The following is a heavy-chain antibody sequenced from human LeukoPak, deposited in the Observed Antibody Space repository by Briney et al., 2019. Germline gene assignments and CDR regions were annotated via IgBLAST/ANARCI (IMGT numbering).Heavy chain of an antibody. CDR1: GGSISSYY. D-gene: IGHD5-18*01. Sequence: SETLSLTCTVSGGSISSYYWSWIRQPPGKGLEWIGYIYYSGSTNYNPSLKSRVTISVDTSKNQFSLKLSSVTAADTAVYYCARGGYSYGSGLDYWGQGTLVTVSS. V-gene: IGHV4-59*01. J-gene: IGHJ4*02. CDR3: ARGGYSYGSGLDY. CDR2: IYYSGST.